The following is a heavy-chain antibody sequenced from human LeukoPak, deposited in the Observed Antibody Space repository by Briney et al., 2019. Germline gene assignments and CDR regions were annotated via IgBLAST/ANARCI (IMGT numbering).Heavy chain of an antibody. J-gene: IGHJ5*02. Sequence: GGSLRLSCAASGFTFSSYSMNWVRQAPGKGLEWVSYISSSSSTIYYADSVKGRFTISRDNAKNSLYLQMNSLRDEDTAVYYCARDQDGSGSYYNWSDPWGQGTLVTVPS. D-gene: IGHD3-10*01. CDR1: GFTFSSYS. CDR2: ISSSSSTI. V-gene: IGHV3-48*02. CDR3: ARDQDGSGSYYNWSDP.